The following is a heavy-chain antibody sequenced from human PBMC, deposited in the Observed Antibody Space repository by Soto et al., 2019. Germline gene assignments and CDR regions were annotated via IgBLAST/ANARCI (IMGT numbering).Heavy chain of an antibody. CDR3: ASLTGGADGSSSEGYYYGMDV. V-gene: IGHV1-69*13. CDR1: GGTFSSYA. Sequence: GASVKVSCKASGGTFSSYAISWVRQAPGQGLEWMGGIIPIFGTANYAQKFQGRVTITADESTSTAYMELSSLRSEDTAVYYCASLTGGADGSSSEGYYYGMDVWGQGTTVTVSS. J-gene: IGHJ6*02. D-gene: IGHD6-6*01. CDR2: IIPIFGTA.